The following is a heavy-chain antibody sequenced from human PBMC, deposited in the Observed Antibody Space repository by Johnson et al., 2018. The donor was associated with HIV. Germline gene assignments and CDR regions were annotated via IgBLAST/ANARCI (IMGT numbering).Heavy chain of an antibody. V-gene: IGHV3-30*02. Sequence: QVQLVESGGGVVQPGGSLRLSCAASGFTFSSYGMHWVRQAPGKGLEWVAFIRYDGSNKYYADSVKGRFTISRDNAKNSLYLQRNSLRAEDTALYYCARAVGGSDHDAFDIWGQGQWSPSPQ. CDR3: ARAVGGSDHDAFDI. J-gene: IGHJ3*02. CDR1: GFTFSSYG. CDR2: IRYDGSNK. D-gene: IGHD1-26*01.